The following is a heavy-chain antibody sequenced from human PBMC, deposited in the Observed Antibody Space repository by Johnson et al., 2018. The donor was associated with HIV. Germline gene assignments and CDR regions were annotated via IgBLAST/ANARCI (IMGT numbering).Heavy chain of an antibody. CDR2: IYSGGST. J-gene: IGHJ3*02. CDR3: AKDSSVLLCFDI. CDR1: GFTVSSNY. D-gene: IGHD3-10*01. V-gene: IGHV3-66*02. Sequence: EVQLVESVGGLVQPGGSLRLSCAASGFTVSSNYMSWVRQAPGKGLEWVSVIYSGGSTYYADSVKGRFTISRDNSKNTLYLQMNSLRAEDTAVYYCAKDSSVLLCFDIWGQGTMVTVSS.